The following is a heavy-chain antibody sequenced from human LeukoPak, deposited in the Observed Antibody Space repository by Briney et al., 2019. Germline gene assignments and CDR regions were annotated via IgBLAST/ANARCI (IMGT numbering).Heavy chain of an antibody. CDR3: AKDAYDILTGVFDY. D-gene: IGHD3-9*01. Sequence: PGGSLRLSCEAAGFSFRDYPMGWVRRASGKRLEWVSGISAGADVIFYADPVKGRFTISRDNAKNSLYLQMNSLRAEGTALYYCAKDAYDILTGVFDYWGQGTLVTVSS. CDR2: ISAGADVI. CDR1: GFSFRDYP. V-gene: IGHV3-23*01. J-gene: IGHJ4*02.